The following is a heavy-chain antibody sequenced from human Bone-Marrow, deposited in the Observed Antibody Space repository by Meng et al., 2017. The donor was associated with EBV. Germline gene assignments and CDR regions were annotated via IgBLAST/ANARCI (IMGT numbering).Heavy chain of an antibody. J-gene: IGHJ4*02. CDR2: INTNTGNP. Sequence: QLVNSVSLLNKPVAAVTFSCKTSVYTYTSDTLNWRRQSPGQGLEWMGWINTNTGNPTYALGFTGRIVFSLDTSVSTAYLQISSLKADDTGVYYCATSNNWSDFHYWGQGTLVTVSS. CDR3: ATSNNWSDFHY. D-gene: IGHD1-1*01. V-gene: IGHV7-4-1*02. CDR1: VYTYTSDT.